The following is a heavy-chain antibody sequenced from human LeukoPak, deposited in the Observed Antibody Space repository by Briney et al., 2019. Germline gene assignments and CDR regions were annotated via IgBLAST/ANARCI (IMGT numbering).Heavy chain of an antibody. Sequence: GASVKVSCKASGYTFTGYYMHWVRQAPGQGLEWMGWISAYNGNTNYAQKLQGRVTMTTDTSTSTAYMELRSLRSDDTAVYYCARFQRRGDSSGYWPPFGYWGQGTLVTVSS. D-gene: IGHD3-22*01. CDR2: ISAYNGNT. J-gene: IGHJ4*02. V-gene: IGHV1-18*04. CDR1: GYTFTGYY. CDR3: ARFQRRGDSSGYWPPFGY.